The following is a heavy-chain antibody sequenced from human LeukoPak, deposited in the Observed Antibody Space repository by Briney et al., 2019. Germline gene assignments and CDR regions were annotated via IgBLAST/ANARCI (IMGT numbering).Heavy chain of an antibody. V-gene: IGHV4-59*08. CDR1: GGSISSYY. CDR3: ARRSSSYYGAFDI. CDR2: SYYSGST. J-gene: IGHJ3*02. D-gene: IGHD6-13*01. Sequence: PSETLSLTCTVSGGSISSYYWSWIRQPPGKGLEWIGYSYYSGSTNYNPSLKSRVTTSVDTSKNQFSLKLSSVTAADTAVYYCARRSSSYYGAFDIWGQGTMVTVSS.